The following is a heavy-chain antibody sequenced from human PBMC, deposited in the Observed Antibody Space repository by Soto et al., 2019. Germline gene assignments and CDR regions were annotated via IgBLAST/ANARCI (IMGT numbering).Heavy chain of an antibody. Sequence: QVQLVESGGGVVQPGRSLRLSCAASGFTFSSYAMHWVRQAPGKGLEWVAVISSDGSNKYYADSVKGRFTISRDNSKNTLYLQMNSLRAEDTAVYYCARDRIYSSSWHDYWGQGTLVTVSS. V-gene: IGHV3-30-3*01. D-gene: IGHD6-13*01. CDR1: GFTFSSYA. J-gene: IGHJ4*02. CDR2: ISSDGSNK. CDR3: ARDRIYSSSWHDY.